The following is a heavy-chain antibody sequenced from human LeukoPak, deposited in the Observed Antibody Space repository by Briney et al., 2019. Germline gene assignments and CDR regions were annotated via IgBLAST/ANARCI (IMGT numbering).Heavy chain of an antibody. CDR2: ISGSGGST. Sequence: QSGGSLRLSCAASGFTFSSYAMSWVRQAPGKGLEWVSAISGSGGSTYYADSVKGRFTISRDNSKNTLYLQMNSLRAEDTAVYYCAKAAYGSGSYWVWFDPWGQGTLVTVSS. V-gene: IGHV3-23*01. CDR3: AKAAYGSGSYWVWFDP. J-gene: IGHJ5*02. D-gene: IGHD3-10*01. CDR1: GFTFSSYA.